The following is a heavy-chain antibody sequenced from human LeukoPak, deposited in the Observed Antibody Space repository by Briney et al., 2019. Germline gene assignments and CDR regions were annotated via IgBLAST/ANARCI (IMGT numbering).Heavy chain of an antibody. J-gene: IGHJ4*02. CDR2: ISHHGSNE. CDR1: GFTFSTYP. CDR3: ARVHDTTGYYHYFDS. V-gene: IGHV3-30*14. Sequence: PGGSLRLSCEASGFTFSTYPMHWVRQAPDKGLECVAMISHHGSNEYYADSVKGRFTISRDNSKNTVYLQMNNPRVEDTAIYYCARVHDTTGYYHYFDSWGQGTLVTVSS. D-gene: IGHD3-9*01.